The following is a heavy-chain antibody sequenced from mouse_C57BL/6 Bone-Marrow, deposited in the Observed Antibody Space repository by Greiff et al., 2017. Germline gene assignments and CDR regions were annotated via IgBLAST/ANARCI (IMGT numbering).Heavy chain of an antibody. J-gene: IGHJ2*01. CDR3: ARVFSYGSTLFDY. V-gene: IGHV1-69*01. Sequence: QQSCKASGYTFTSYWMHWVKQRPGQGLEWIGEIDPSASYTNYNQKFKGKSTLTVDKSSSTAYMQPSSLTSEDSAVYYCARVFSYGSTLFDYWGQGTTLTVSS. D-gene: IGHD1-1*01. CDR2: IDPSASYT. CDR1: GYTFTSYW.